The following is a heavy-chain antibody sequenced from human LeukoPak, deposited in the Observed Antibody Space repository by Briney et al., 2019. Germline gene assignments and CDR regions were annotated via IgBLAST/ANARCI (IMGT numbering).Heavy chain of an antibody. CDR1: GFTFSSYG. CDR2: ISYDGSNK. Sequence: GGSLRLSCAASGFTFSSYGMHWVRQAPGKGLEWVAVISYDGSNKYYADSVKGRFTISRDNSKNTLYLQINSLRAEDTAVYYCAKDRLITMVRGVTGMDVWGQGTTVTVSS. D-gene: IGHD3-10*01. V-gene: IGHV3-30*18. CDR3: AKDRLITMVRGVTGMDV. J-gene: IGHJ6*02.